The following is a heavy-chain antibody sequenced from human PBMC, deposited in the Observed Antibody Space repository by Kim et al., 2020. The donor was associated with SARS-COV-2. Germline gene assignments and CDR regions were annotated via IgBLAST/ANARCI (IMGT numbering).Heavy chain of an antibody. D-gene: IGHD4-17*01. CDR3: ARGEDYGDSDWYFDL. J-gene: IGHJ2*01. Sequence: SETLSLTCTVSGGSISSYYWSWIRQPPGKGLEWIGYIYYSGSTNYNPSLKSRVTISVDTSKNQFSLKLSSVTAADTAVYYCARGEDYGDSDWYFDLWGRGTLVTVSS. CDR2: IYYSGST. CDR1: GGSISSYY. V-gene: IGHV4-59*13.